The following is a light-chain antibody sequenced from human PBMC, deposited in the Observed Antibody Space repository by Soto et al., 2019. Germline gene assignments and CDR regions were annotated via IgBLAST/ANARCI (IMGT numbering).Light chain of an antibody. Sequence: DIQMTQSPSSVSASVGDRVSITCRASQAINNWLAWYQQKPGKAPKLLIFATSTLQTGVPSRFSGSGSGTDYTLTISSLQPEEFATYYCQQANNFPLTFGGGTKVEFK. CDR1: QAINNW. V-gene: IGKV1-12*01. J-gene: IGKJ4*01. CDR2: ATS. CDR3: QQANNFPLT.